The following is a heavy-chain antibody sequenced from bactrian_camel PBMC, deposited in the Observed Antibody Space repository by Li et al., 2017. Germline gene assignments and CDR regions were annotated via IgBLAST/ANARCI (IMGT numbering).Heavy chain of an antibody. D-gene: IGHD7*01. CDR1: PYTYTTYC. J-gene: IGHJ4*01. CDR3: AAGGVLCSFSTHLWAY. V-gene: IGHV3S42*01. CDR2: IDKDGRT. Sequence: VQLVESGGGSVQTGGTLTLSCAVQPYTYTTYCMGWFRQTPGNEREGVAAIDKDGRTSYADSVTGRFTISKDDAKNTLVLRMNSLKPEDTAMYYCAAGGVLCSFSTHLWAYWGQGTQVTVS.